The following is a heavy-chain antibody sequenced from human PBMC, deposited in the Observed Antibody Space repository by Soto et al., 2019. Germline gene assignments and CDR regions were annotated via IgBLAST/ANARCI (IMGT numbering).Heavy chain of an antibody. V-gene: IGHV4-34*01. Sequence: SETLSLTCAVYGGSFSGYYWSWIRQPQGKGLEWIGEINHSGSTNYNPSLKSRVTISVDTSKNQFSLKLSSVTAADTAVYYCARVPGIAVAGSGDYWGQGTLVTVSS. CDR3: ARVPGIAVAGSGDY. CDR2: INHSGST. J-gene: IGHJ4*02. CDR1: GGSFSGYY. D-gene: IGHD6-19*01.